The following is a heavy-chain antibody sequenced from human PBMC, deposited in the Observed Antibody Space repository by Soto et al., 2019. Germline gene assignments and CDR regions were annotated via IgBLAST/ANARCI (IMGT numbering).Heavy chain of an antibody. CDR1: GGSISSYY. CDR3: ARTEGVGANNWFDP. CDR2: IYYSGST. Sequence: NPSETLSLTCTVSGGSISSYYWNWIRQPPGKGLEWIGYIYYSGSTNYNPPLKSRVTISVDTSKNQFSLKLSSVTAADTAVYYCARTEGVGANNWFDPWGQGTLVTVS. D-gene: IGHD1-26*01. J-gene: IGHJ5*02. V-gene: IGHV4-59*01.